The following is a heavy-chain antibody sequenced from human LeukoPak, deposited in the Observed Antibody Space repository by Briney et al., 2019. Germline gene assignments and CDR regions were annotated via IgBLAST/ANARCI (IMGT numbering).Heavy chain of an antibody. CDR1: GGSISSGSYY. CDR3: ARVATTVTYYYFDY. Sequence: PSETLSLTCTVSGGSISSGSYYWSWIRQPAGKGLEWIGRIYTSGSTNYNPSLKSRVTMSVDTSKNQFSLKLSSVTAADTAVYYCARVATTVTYYYFDYWGQGTLVTVSS. CDR2: IYTSGST. J-gene: IGHJ4*02. V-gene: IGHV4-61*02. D-gene: IGHD4-17*01.